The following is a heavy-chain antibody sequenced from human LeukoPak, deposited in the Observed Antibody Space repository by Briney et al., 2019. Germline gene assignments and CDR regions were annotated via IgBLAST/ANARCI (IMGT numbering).Heavy chain of an antibody. CDR2: ISGDGGST. CDR1: GFTFDDYA. Sequence: PGGSLRLSCAASGFTFDDYAMHWVRQAPGKGLEWVSLISGDGGSTYYADSVKGRFTISRDNSKNSLYLQMNSLRTGDTALYYCAKDIVGATTDDAFDIWGQGTMVTVSS. J-gene: IGHJ3*02. V-gene: IGHV3-43*02. CDR3: AKDIVGATTDDAFDI. D-gene: IGHD1-26*01.